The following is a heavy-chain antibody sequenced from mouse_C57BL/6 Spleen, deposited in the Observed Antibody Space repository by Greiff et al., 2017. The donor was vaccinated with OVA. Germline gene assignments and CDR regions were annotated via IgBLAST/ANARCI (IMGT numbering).Heavy chain of an antibody. CDR2: IDPSDSET. D-gene: IGHD3-2*02. CDR3: ARGYQGPWFAY. Sequence: QVQLQQPGAELVRPGSSVKLSCKASGYTFTSYWMHWVKQRPIQGLEWIGNIDPSDSETHYNQKFKDKATLTVDKSSSTAYMQLSSLTSEDSAVYYWARGYQGPWFAYWGQGTLVTVSA. V-gene: IGHV1-52*01. CDR1: GYTFTSYW. J-gene: IGHJ3*01.